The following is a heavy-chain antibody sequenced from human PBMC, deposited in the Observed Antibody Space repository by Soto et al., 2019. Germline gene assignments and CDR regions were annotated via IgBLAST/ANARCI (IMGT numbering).Heavy chain of an antibody. CDR3: ARGPYGSGAFDY. D-gene: IGHD3-10*01. V-gene: IGHV1-18*01. J-gene: IGHJ4*02. CDR1: GYTFTSYA. CDR2: ISDDNGNT. Sequence: QVQLVQSEAEVKKPGASVKVSCKASGYTFTSYAISWVRQAPGQGLEWMGWISDDNGNTNYAQKRPGRVTMTTDTSTSTAYMELRSLRSDDTAVYYCARGPYGSGAFDYWGQGTLVTVSS.